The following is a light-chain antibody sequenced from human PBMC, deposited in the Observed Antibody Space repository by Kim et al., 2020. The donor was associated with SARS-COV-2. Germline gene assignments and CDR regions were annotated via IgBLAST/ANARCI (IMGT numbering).Light chain of an antibody. CDR1: SSDVGGYNY. CDR3: SSYTSSSTYV. V-gene: IGLV2-14*03. Sequence: GQSIPISCTGTSSDVGGYNYVSWYQQHPGKAPNLMIYDVSNRPSGVSNRFSGSKSGNTASLTISGLQAEDEADYYCSSYTSSSTYVFGTGTQLTVL. J-gene: IGLJ1*01. CDR2: DVS.